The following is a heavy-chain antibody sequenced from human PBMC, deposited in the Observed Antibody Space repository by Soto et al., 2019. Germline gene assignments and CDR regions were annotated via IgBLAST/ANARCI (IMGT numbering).Heavy chain of an antibody. D-gene: IGHD3-10*01. CDR2: IGSAGDP. CDR1: GFTFSSYD. CDR3: ARGLLYGAGGYKYYYYGMDV. Sequence: GGSLRLSCAASGFTFSSYDLHWVRQPTGKGLEWVSLIGSAGDPYYAGSVKGRFTISRENAKNSVYLEMNSLRAGDTAVYYCARGLLYGAGGYKYYYYGMDVWGQGTAVT. J-gene: IGHJ6*02. V-gene: IGHV3-13*05.